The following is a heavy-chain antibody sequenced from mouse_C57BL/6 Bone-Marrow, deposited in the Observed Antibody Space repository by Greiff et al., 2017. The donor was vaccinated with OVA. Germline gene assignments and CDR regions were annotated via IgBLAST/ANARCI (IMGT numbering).Heavy chain of an antibody. D-gene: IGHD1-1*01. CDR2: ILPGSGST. J-gene: IGHJ3*01. V-gene: IGHV1-9*01. CDR3: ARGYYYGSSYRFAY. Sequence: VQLQQSGAELMKPGASVKLSCKATGYTFTGYWIAWVKQRPGHGLEWIGEILPGSGSTNYNEKFKGKATFTADTSSNTAYMQLSSLTTEDSAIEFCARGYYYGSSYRFAYWGQGTLVTVSA. CDR1: GYTFTGYW.